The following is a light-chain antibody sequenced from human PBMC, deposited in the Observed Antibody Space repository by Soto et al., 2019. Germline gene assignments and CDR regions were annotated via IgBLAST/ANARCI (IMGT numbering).Light chain of an antibody. J-gene: IGLJ1*01. CDR2: EVS. CDR1: SSDVGGYNY. CDR3: DSYTSSRAYV. Sequence: QSVLTQPASVSGSPGQSITISCTGTSSDVGGYNYVSWYQQQSGKAPKLIIHEVSNRPSGVSHRFSGSKSGNTASLTISGLQAEDEADYYCDSYTSSRAYVFGIGTKVTVL. V-gene: IGLV2-14*01.